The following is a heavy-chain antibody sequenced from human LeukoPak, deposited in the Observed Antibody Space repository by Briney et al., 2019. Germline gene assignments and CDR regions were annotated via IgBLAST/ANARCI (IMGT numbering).Heavy chain of an antibody. Sequence: GGSLRLSCAASGFTFSSYWMHWVRQAPGKGLLWVSRISSDGSSTSDADSVKGRFTIFRDNAKNTLYLQMNSLGAEDTAVYYCARALPPSVNTPWKWGQGTQVTVSS. J-gene: IGHJ4*02. CDR3: ARALPPSVNTPWK. D-gene: IGHD1-1*01. V-gene: IGHV3-74*01. CDR1: GFTFSSYW. CDR2: ISSDGSST.